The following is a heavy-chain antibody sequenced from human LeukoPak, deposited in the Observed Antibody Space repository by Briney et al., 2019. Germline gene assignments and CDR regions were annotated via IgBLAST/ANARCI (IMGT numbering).Heavy chain of an antibody. CDR2: INPNSGGT. CDR3: ARFSYIVVVPAAIGGWFDP. V-gene: IGHV1-2*02. D-gene: IGHD2-2*02. CDR1: GYTFTGYY. J-gene: IGHJ5*02. Sequence: ASVKVSCKASGYTFTGYYMHWVRQAPGQGLEWMGWINPNSGGTNYAQKFQGRVTMTRDTSISTAYMELSRLRSDDTAVYYCARFSYIVVVPAAIGGWFDPWGQGTLVTVSS.